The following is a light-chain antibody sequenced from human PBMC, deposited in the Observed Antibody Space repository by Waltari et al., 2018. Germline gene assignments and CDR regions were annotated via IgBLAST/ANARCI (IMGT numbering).Light chain of an antibody. CDR3: SSYAGSQMGV. V-gene: IGLV2-8*01. CDR2: EVS. CDR1: SSDVGGYNY. Sequence: QSALTQPPSASGSPGQSVTISCTGTSSDVGGYNYVSWYQQHPGKAPKLMIYEVSKRPSGVPDRFSGSKSGNTASLTVSGLQAEDEADYYCSSYAGSQMGVFGTGTKVTVL. J-gene: IGLJ1*01.